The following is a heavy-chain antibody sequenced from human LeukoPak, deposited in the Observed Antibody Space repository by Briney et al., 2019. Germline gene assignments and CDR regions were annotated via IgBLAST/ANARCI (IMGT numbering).Heavy chain of an antibody. CDR3: ARIMRVHYDY. V-gene: IGHV3-72*01. J-gene: IGHJ4*02. CDR1: GFTFSDHH. Sequence: GGSLRLSCAASGFTFSDHHIDWVRQAPGKGLEWVGRARNRANGYTTQYAASVKGRFTMSRDDSENTVYLQMNSLKTEDTAVYFCARIMRVHYDYWGQGTLVTVSS. CDR2: ARNRANGYTT. D-gene: IGHD1-1*01.